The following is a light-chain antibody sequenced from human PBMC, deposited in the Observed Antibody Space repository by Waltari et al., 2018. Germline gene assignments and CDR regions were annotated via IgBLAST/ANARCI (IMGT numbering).Light chain of an antibody. Sequence: EIVMTQSPATLSVSPGEGATLSCRASQSVSSNLAWYRHKPGQAPRRLIYGASTRATGIPARFSGSGSGTEFTLTISSLQSEDFAFYYCQQYNNWPPEDTFGQGTKLEIK. V-gene: IGKV3-15*01. CDR2: GAS. J-gene: IGKJ2*01. CDR1: QSVSSN. CDR3: QQYNNWPPEDT.